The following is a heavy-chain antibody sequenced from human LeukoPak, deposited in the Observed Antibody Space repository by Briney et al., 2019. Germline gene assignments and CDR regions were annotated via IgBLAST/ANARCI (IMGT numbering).Heavy chain of an antibody. V-gene: IGHV3-9*01. D-gene: IGHD3-3*01. J-gene: IGHJ4*02. CDR2: ISWNSGSI. Sequence: PGGSLRLSCAASGLTFSNVWMTWVRQAPGKGLEWVSGISWNSGSIGYADSVKGRFTISRDNAKNSLYLQMNSLRAEDTALYYCAKAVRSDFWSGSDYWGQGTLVTVSS. CDR3: AKAVRSDFWSGSDY. CDR1: GLTFSNVW.